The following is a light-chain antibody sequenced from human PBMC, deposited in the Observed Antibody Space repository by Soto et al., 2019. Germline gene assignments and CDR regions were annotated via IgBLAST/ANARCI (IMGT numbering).Light chain of an antibody. Sequence: ILMTQTPLSLSIIPEQTASISSKFSQSLLLSDERTNFYWYVQKAGQAPQPLIYEVSNRFSGVPERFSGSGSRTDFTLKISRVEADDVGIYYCMQAIDIPWTFGQGTKVEIK. J-gene: IGKJ1*01. V-gene: IGKV2-29*03. CDR2: EVS. CDR1: QSLLLSDERTN. CDR3: MQAIDIPWT.